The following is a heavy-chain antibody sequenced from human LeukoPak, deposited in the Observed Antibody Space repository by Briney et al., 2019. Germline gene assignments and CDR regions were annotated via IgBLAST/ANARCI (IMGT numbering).Heavy chain of an antibody. CDR2: ISDNGGST. D-gene: IGHD5-18*01. V-gene: IGHV3-64*01. CDR3: AADLDTAMSGGFDY. Sequence: GGSLRLSCAASGFTFSSYAMHWVRQAPGKGLEYVSTISDNGGSTFYANSVKGRFTISRDNSKNTLYLQMNSLRAEDTAVYYCAADLDTAMSGGFDYWGQGTLVTVSS. J-gene: IGHJ4*02. CDR1: GFTFSSYA.